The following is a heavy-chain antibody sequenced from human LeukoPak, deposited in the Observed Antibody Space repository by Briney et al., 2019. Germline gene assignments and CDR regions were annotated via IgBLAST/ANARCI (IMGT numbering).Heavy chain of an antibody. CDR3: ARDPPYDNRGNAFDI. CDR2: INPNSGGT. Sequence: GASVKVSCKASGYTFTGYYMHWVRQAPGQGLEWMGWINPNSGGTNYAQKFQGRVTMTRDTSISTAYMELSRLRSDDTAVYYCARDPPYDNRGNAFDIWGQGTMVTVSS. J-gene: IGHJ3*02. CDR1: GYTFTGYY. D-gene: IGHD3-22*01. V-gene: IGHV1-2*02.